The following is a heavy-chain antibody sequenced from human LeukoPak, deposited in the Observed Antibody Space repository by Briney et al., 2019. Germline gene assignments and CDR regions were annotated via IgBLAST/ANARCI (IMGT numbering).Heavy chain of an antibody. V-gene: IGHV4-39*01. Sequence: SETLSLTCTASGGSISSSSYYWGWIRQPPGKGLEWIGSIYYSGSAYYNPSLKSRVTISVDTSKNQFSLKLSSVTAADTAVYYCARRDCSTANCYGGSYYFDYWGQGTLVTVSS. CDR2: IYYSGSA. D-gene: IGHD2-2*01. CDR3: ARRDCSTANCYGGSYYFDY. J-gene: IGHJ4*02. CDR1: GGSISSSSYY.